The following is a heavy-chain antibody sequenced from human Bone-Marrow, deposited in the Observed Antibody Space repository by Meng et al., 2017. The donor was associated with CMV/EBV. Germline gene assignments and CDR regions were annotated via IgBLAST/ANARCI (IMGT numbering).Heavy chain of an antibody. J-gene: IGHJ6*02. Sequence: SETLSLTCTVSGGSISSYYWGWIRQPPGKGLEWIGSIYYSGSTYYNPSLKSRVTISVDTSKNQFSLKLSSVTAADTAVYYCARETFVTGTTQPYGMDVWGQGTTVTVSS. D-gene: IGHD1-7*01. CDR3: ARETFVTGTTQPYGMDV. V-gene: IGHV4-39*07. CDR1: GGSISSYY. CDR2: IYYSGST.